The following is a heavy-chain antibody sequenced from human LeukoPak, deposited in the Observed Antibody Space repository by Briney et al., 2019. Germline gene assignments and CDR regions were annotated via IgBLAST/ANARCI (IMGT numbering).Heavy chain of an antibody. J-gene: IGHJ4*02. CDR2: ISSSGSTI. Sequence: SGGSLRLSCAASGFTFSDYYMSWIRQAPGKGLEWVSYISSSGSTIYYADSVKGRFTISRDNAKNSLYLQMNSLRAEDTAVYYCTTDLYTGEGIDYWGQGTLVTVSS. CDR1: GFTFSDYY. D-gene: IGHD3-10*01. V-gene: IGHV3-11*01. CDR3: TTDLYTGEGIDY.